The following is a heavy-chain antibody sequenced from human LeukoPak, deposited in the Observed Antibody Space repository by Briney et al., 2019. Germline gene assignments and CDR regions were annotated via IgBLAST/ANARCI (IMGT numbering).Heavy chain of an antibody. CDR2: ISSGGSTI. D-gene: IGHD3-22*01. V-gene: IGHV3-11*01. CDR1: GFTFSDYY. CDR3: ARGYYYDSSGYYPFDY. J-gene: IGHJ4*02. Sequence: PGGSLRLSCAASGFTFSDYYMSWIRQAPGKGLEWVSYISSGGSTIYYADSVKGRFTISRDNAKNSLYLQMNSLRAEDTAVYYCARGYYYDSSGYYPFDYWGQGTLVTVSS.